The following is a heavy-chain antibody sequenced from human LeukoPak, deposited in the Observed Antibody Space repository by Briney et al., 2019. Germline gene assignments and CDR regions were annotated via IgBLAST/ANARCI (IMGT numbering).Heavy chain of an antibody. J-gene: IGHJ5*02. D-gene: IGHD3-9*01. Sequence: GGSLRLPCAASGFTFSDYYMSWIRQAPGKGLEWVSYISSSGSTIYYADSVKGRFTISRDNAKNSLYLQMNSLRAEDTAVYYCARLISRYYDILTTNWFDPWGQGTLVTVSS. CDR1: GFTFSDYY. V-gene: IGHV3-11*04. CDR2: ISSSGSTI. CDR3: ARLISRYYDILTTNWFDP.